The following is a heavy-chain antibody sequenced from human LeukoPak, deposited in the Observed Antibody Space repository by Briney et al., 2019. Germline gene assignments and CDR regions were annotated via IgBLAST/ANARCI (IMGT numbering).Heavy chain of an antibody. D-gene: IGHD3-9*01. CDR3: ARGTDILVD. CDR1: GGSFSGYY. V-gene: IGHV4-34*01. J-gene: IGHJ4*02. Sequence: SETLSLTCAVYGGSFSGYYWSWIRKPPGKGLEWIGEINHSGSTNYNPSLKSRVTISVDTSKNQFSLKLSSVTAADTAVYYCARGTDILVDWGQGTLVTVSS. CDR2: INHSGST.